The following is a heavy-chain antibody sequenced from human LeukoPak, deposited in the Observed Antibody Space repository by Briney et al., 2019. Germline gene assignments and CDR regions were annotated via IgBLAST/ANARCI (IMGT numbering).Heavy chain of an antibody. CDR3: ARHPLRRDGYTAP. CDR1: GGSISSSSYY. CDR2: IYYSGST. V-gene: IGHV4-39*01. D-gene: IGHD5-24*01. J-gene: IGHJ5*02. Sequence: PSGTLSLTCAVSGGSISSSSYYWGWIRQPPGKGLEWIGSIYYSGSTYYNPSLKSRVTISVDTSKNQFSLKLSSVTAADTAVYYCARHPLRRDGYTAPWGQGTLVTVSS.